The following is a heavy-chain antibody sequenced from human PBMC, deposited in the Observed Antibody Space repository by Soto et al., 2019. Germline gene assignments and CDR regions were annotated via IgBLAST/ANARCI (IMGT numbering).Heavy chain of an antibody. J-gene: IGHJ6*02. CDR1: GGSISSSNW. V-gene: IGHV4-4*02. CDR3: ARRGGWKVYQYSGLDV. Sequence: SETLSLTCAVSGGSISSSNWWSWGRQPPGKGLEWIGVIYHSGSTNYNPSLKSRVTISVDKYKNQFSLKMSSVTAADTAEYYCARRGGWKVYQYSGLDVWGPGTMVTVYS. D-gene: IGHD1-1*01. CDR2: IYHSGST.